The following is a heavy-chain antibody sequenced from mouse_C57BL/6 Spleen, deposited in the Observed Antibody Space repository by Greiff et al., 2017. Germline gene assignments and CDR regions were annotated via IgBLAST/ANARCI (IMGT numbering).Heavy chain of an antibody. Sequence: EVQRVESGGGLVKPGGSLKLSCAASGFTFSDYGMHWVRQAPEKGLEWVAYISSGSSTIYYAATVKGRFTISRDNAKNTLFLQMTSLRSEDTAMYYCAKSYYVYGYYAMDYWGQGTSVTVSA. CDR3: AKSYYVYGYYAMDY. D-gene: IGHD2-2*01. CDR2: ISSGSSTI. CDR1: GFTFSDYG. J-gene: IGHJ4*01. V-gene: IGHV5-17*01.